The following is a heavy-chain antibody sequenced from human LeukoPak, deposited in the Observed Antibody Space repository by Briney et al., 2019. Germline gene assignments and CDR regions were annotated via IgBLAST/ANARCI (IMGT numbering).Heavy chain of an antibody. CDR2: IRYDGSNK. J-gene: IGHJ4*02. V-gene: IGHV3-30*02. CDR1: GFTFSSYG. D-gene: IGHD6-19*01. CDR3: ARVHSSGWLVFDY. Sequence: GSLRLSCAASGFTFSSYGMHWVRQAPGKGLEWVAFIRYDGSNKYYADSVKGRFTISRDNSKNTLYLQMNSLRSDDTAVYYCARVHSSGWLVFDYWGQGTLVTVSS.